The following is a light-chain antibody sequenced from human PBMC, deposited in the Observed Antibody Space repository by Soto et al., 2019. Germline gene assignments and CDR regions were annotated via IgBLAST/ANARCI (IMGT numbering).Light chain of an antibody. Sequence: DIVLTQSPDSLAVSLGERATIHCKSSQSVFYRSNNKNYLSWYQQKPGQVPRLFIYGASRRATGIPDRFSGSGSGTDFTLTISRLEPEDFAVYYCQQYGSSLWTFGQGTKVEIK. J-gene: IGKJ1*01. CDR2: GAS. CDR3: QQYGSSLWT. CDR1: QSVFYRSNNKNY. V-gene: IGKV4-1*01.